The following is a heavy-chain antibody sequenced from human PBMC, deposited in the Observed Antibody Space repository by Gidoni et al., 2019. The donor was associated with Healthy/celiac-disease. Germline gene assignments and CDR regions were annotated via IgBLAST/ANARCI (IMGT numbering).Heavy chain of an antibody. V-gene: IGHV1-18*01. CDR2: ISAYNGNT. J-gene: IGHJ4*02. Sequence: QLVQSGAAVKKPGASVKVSCEASGYTFTSYAISWVRQAPGQGVEWMGWISAYNGNTNYAQKLQGRVTMTTDTSTSTAYMELRSMRSDDTAVDYCARDIPIGASDYWGQGTLVTVSS. CDR1: GYTFTSYA. CDR3: ARDIPIGASDY.